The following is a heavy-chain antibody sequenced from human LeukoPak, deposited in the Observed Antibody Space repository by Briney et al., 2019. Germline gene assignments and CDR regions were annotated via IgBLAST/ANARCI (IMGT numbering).Heavy chain of an antibody. CDR3: ARCPYYDSSDLYYMDV. CDR2: IYPGDSDT. J-gene: IGHJ6*03. CDR1: GYSFTSYW. D-gene: IGHD3-22*01. V-gene: IGHV5-51*01. Sequence: GESLKISCKGSGYSFTSYWIGWVRQMPGKGLEWMGIIYPGDSDTRYSPPFQGQVTISADKSISTAYLQWSSLKASDTAMYYCARCPYYDSSDLYYMDVWGKGTTVTVSS.